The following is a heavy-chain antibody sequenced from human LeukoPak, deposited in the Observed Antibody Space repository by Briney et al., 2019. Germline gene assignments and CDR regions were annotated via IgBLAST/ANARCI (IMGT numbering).Heavy chain of an antibody. J-gene: IGHJ4*02. CDR3: ARETMVDGDFDY. V-gene: IGHV3-69-1*01. Sequence: PGGSLRLSCTASGFTFSAYAMNSVRQAPGKGLQWIASISSSSNIFYADSLKGRFTISKDNAKSSLYLQLNSLRAEDTAVYYCARETMVDGDFDYWGQGTLVTVSS. CDR2: ISSSSNI. D-gene: IGHD1-14*01. CDR1: GFTFSAYA.